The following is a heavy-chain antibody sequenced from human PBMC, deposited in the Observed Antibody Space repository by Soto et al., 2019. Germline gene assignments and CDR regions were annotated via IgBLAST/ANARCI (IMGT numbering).Heavy chain of an antibody. CDR3: ARKELTTVTQGFDY. CDR1: GGSFSGYY. J-gene: IGHJ4*02. V-gene: IGHV4-34*01. CDR2: INHSGST. Sequence: QVQLQQWGAGLLKPSETLSLTCAVYGGSFSGYYWSWIRQPPGKGLEWIGEINHSGSTNYNPSLKSRVTISVDTSKNQFSLKLSSVTAADTAVYYCARKELTTVTQGFDYWGQGTLVTVSS. D-gene: IGHD4-17*01.